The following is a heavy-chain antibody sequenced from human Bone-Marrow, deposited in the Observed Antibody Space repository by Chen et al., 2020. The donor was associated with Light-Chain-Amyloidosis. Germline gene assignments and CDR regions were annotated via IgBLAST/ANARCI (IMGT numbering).Heavy chain of an antibody. Sequence: EVQLEQSGPEVKKPGASLKISCKGSGYTFPNYWIGWVRQMPGKGLEWMGVIYPDDSDARYRPSFEGQVTISADKSITTAYLQWRGLKASDTAMYYCARRRDGYNFDYWGQGTLVTVSS. CDR1: GYTFPNYW. V-gene: IGHV5-51*01. CDR3: ARRRDGYNFDY. D-gene: IGHD5-12*01. CDR2: IYPDDSDA. J-gene: IGHJ4*02.